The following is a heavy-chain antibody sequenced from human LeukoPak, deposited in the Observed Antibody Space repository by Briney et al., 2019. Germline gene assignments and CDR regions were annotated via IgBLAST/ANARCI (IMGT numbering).Heavy chain of an antibody. Sequence: GGSLRLSCAASGFTFSSYGMHWVRQAPGKGLNRVAFIRYDGSNKYYADSVKGRFTISRDNSENTLYLQMNSLRAEDTAVYYCAKGYWSGYSFDNWFDPWGQGTLVTVSS. CDR2: IRYDGSNK. V-gene: IGHV3-30*02. CDR3: AKGYWSGYSFDNWFDP. J-gene: IGHJ5*02. D-gene: IGHD3-3*01. CDR1: GFTFSSYG.